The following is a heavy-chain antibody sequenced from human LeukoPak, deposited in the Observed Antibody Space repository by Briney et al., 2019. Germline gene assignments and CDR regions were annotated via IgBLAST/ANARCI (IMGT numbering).Heavy chain of an antibody. Sequence: SETLSLTCTVSGGSFSSYYWTWIRQPPGKGLEWIGYIDHSGSTNYNPSLKSRVTISVDTSKNQFSLKLSSVTAADTAVYYCARTTMVRGTYYMDVWGKGTTVTVSS. CDR2: IDHSGST. CDR1: GGSFSSYY. V-gene: IGHV4-59*01. CDR3: ARTTMVRGTYYMDV. J-gene: IGHJ6*03. D-gene: IGHD3-10*01.